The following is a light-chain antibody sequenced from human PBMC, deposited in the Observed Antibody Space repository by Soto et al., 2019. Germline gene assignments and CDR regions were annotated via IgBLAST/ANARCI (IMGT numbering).Light chain of an antibody. CDR1: HSVGGY. Sequence: DTVLTQSPGTLSLSPGTRAPLSCRASHSVGGYLAWYQQKPGQAPRLLIYDTSSRATGVPARFSGSGSGTDFTLTISSLEPEDFAVYYCQQRGSWPLFGGGTKVDIK. CDR3: QQRGSWPL. J-gene: IGKJ4*01. CDR2: DTS. V-gene: IGKV3-11*01.